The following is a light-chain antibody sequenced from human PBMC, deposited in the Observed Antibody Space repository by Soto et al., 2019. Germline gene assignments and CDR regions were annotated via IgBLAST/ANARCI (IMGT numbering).Light chain of an antibody. CDR2: GNS. V-gene: IGLV1-40*01. J-gene: IGLJ2*01. CDR1: SSNIGAGYD. Sequence: QSVLTQPHSVSGAPGPRVTISCTGSSSNIGAGYDVHWYQQLPGTAPKLLIYGNSNRPSGVPDRFSGSKSGTSASLAITGLQAEDEADYYCQYYDSSLDVVFGGATKLTVL. CDR3: QYYDSSLDVV.